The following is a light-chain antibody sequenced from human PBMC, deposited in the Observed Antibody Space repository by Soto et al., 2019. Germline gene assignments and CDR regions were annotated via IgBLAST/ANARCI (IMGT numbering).Light chain of an antibody. CDR2: DAS. CDR3: QHPPTS. V-gene: IGKV3-11*01. Sequence: ALAQSPVALSLSPGERATLSCRVSQSVSTDLAWYQQKPGQAPRLLIYDASNRATGIPVRFAGSGSGTDFALTISSLEPEDFVLYYCQHPPTSFGGGTKVEI. J-gene: IGKJ4*01. CDR1: QSVSTD.